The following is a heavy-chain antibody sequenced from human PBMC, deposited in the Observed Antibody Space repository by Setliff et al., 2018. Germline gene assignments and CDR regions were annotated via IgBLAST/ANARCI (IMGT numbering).Heavy chain of an antibody. D-gene: IGHD6-13*01. V-gene: IGHV1-46*01. Sequence: GASVKVSCKASGYSLTRYYMHWVRQAPGQGLEWMGIINPGGGSASYAEKFQGRVTMTRETSTSTFYMEVNILRSDETAVYYCARGGMAAANRKGVFEYWGQGTLVTLSS. J-gene: IGHJ4*02. CDR1: GYSLTRYY. CDR3: ARGGMAAANRKGVFEY. CDR2: INPGGGSA.